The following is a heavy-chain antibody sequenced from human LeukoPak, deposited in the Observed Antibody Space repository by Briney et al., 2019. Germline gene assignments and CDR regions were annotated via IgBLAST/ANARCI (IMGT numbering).Heavy chain of an antibody. CDR2: ISAYNGNT. V-gene: IGHV1-18*01. Sequence: ASVTVSCKASGYTFTSYGNSWVRQAPGQGLEWMGWISAYNGNTNYAQKLQGRVTMTTDTSTSTAYMELRSLRSDDTAVYYCARDGAPYGSGSYLRFDYWGQGTLVTVSS. CDR3: ARDGAPYGSGSYLRFDY. CDR1: GYTFTSYG. J-gene: IGHJ4*02. D-gene: IGHD3-10*01.